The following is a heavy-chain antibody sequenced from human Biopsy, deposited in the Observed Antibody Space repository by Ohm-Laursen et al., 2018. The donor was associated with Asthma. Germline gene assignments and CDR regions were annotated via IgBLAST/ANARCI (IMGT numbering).Heavy chain of an antibody. CDR1: GGSISSYY. Sequence: GTLSLTCPVSGGSISSYYWSWIRQPPGKGLEWIGYIYYSGSTNYNPSLKSRVTISVDTSKNQFSLKLSSVTAADTAVYYCASGGIAVAGPSHYYYYYGMDVWGQGTTVTVSS. D-gene: IGHD6-19*01. V-gene: IGHV4-59*01. CDR3: ASGGIAVAGPSHYYYYYGMDV. CDR2: IYYSGST. J-gene: IGHJ6*02.